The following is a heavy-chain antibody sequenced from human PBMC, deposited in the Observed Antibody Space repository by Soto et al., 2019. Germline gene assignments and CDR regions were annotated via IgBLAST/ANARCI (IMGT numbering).Heavy chain of an antibody. D-gene: IGHD6-13*01. CDR2: ISAYNGNT. J-gene: IGHJ6*02. V-gene: IGHV1-18*01. Sequence: QVQLVQSGAEVKKPGASVKVSCKASGYTFTSYGISWVRQAPGQGLEWMGWISAYNGNTNYAQKLQGRVTMTTDTSTSTAYMELRSLRSDDTAVYYCARAAAGHPHYYYYGMDVWGQGTTVTVSS. CDR1: GYTFTSYG. CDR3: ARAAAGHPHYYYYGMDV.